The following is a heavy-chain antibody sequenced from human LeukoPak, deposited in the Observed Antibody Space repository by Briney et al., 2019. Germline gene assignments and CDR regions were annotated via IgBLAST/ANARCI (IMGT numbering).Heavy chain of an antibody. CDR1: GGSISSYY. J-gene: IGHJ4*02. Sequence: SETLSLTCTVSGGSISSYYWSWIRQPAGKGLEWIGYIYYSGSTNYNPSLKSRVTISVDTSKNQFSLKLSSVTAADTAVYYCARASYTGELDYWGQGTLVTVSS. CDR3: ARASYTGELDY. V-gene: IGHV4-59*01. D-gene: IGHD7-27*01. CDR2: IYYSGST.